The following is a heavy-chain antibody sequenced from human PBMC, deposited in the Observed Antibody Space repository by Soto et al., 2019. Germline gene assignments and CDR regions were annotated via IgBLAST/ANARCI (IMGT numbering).Heavy chain of an antibody. J-gene: IGHJ4*02. CDR1: GGTFSSYT. CDR2: IIPILGIA. CDR3: ASEEYYYGSGAFFDY. Sequence: QVQLVQSGAEVKKPGSSVKVSCKASGGTFSSYTISWVRQAPGQGLEWMGRIIPILGIANYAQKFQGRVTIPADKSTSTAYMELSSLRSEGTAVYYCASEEYYYGSGAFFDYWGQGTLVTVSS. D-gene: IGHD3-10*01. V-gene: IGHV1-69*02.